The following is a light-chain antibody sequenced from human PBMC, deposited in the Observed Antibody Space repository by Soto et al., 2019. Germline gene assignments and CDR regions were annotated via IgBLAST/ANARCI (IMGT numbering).Light chain of an antibody. V-gene: IGKV3-11*01. CDR2: DAS. Sequence: EIVLTQSPATLSLSPGERATLSCRASQSVSSSLAWYQQKPGQAPRLLIYDASNRATGIPARFSGSGSGTAFTLTITSLEPEDFAVYYCQQRSHWPPLTFGGGTKVEIK. J-gene: IGKJ4*01. CDR1: QSVSSS. CDR3: QQRSHWPPLT.